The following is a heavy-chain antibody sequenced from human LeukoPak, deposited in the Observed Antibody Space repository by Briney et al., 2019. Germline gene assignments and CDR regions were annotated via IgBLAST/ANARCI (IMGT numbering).Heavy chain of an antibody. CDR3: ARERITIFGVVPHDAFDI. V-gene: IGHV1-69*05. Sequence: EASVKVSCKASGGTFSSYAISWVRQAPGQGLEWMGGIIPIFGTANYAQKFQGRVTITTDESTSTAYMELSSLRSEDTAVYYCARERITIFGVVPHDAFDIWGQGTMVTVSS. D-gene: IGHD3-3*01. CDR2: IIPIFGTA. CDR1: GGTFSSYA. J-gene: IGHJ3*02.